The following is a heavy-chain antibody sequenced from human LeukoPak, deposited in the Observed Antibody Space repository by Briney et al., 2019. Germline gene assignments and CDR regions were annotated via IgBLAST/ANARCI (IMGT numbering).Heavy chain of an antibody. CDR3: AKMTTVVTFNWFDP. CDR1: RFTFSRYW. J-gene: IGHJ5*02. V-gene: IGHV3-7*03. D-gene: IGHD4-23*01. Sequence: GGSLRLSCAASRFTFSRYWMSWVRQTPGKGLEWVANIQEDESEKYYVDSVKDRFTISRDNAKNSLYMQMNSLRAEDTAVYYCAKMTTVVTFNWFDPWGQGTLVTVSS. CDR2: IQEDESEK.